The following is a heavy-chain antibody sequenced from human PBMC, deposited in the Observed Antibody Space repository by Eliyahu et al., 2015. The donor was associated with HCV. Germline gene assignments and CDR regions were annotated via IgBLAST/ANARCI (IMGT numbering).Heavy chain of an antibody. CDR2: ISWNSRII. D-gene: IGHD3-10*01. V-gene: IGHV3-9*01. CDR1: GFXFEDDX. CDR3: AKQRGDHYFYMDL. J-gene: IGHJ6*03. Sequence: EVQLVESGGGWVQPGRSLRLSCVPSGFXFEDDXXHXVRQAPGKGLEWVSSISWNSRIIDYADSVKGRFTISRDNAQNPVFLQMDSLRVEDTALYYCAKQRGDHYFYMDLWGKGTTVTVS.